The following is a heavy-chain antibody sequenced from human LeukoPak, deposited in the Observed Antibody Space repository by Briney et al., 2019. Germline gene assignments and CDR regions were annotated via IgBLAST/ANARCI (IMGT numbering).Heavy chain of an antibody. CDR1: GFTFSSYG. Sequence: GGSLRLSCAASGFTFSSYGMHWVRQAPGKGLEWVAVIWYDGSNKYYADSVKGRFTISRDNAKNSLYLQMNSLRAEDTAVYYCARDYYDSGSSDYWGQGTLVTVSS. CDR3: ARDYYDSGSSDY. CDR2: IWYDGSNK. V-gene: IGHV3-33*01. J-gene: IGHJ4*02. D-gene: IGHD3-10*01.